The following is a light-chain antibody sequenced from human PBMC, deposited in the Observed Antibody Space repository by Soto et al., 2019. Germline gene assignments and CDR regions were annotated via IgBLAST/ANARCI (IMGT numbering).Light chain of an antibody. Sequence: DIQMTQCPSTLSGSVGDRVTITCRASQTISSWFAWYQQKPRKAPKLLIYXXSSLESWVPSRFSGSGSGTEFTLTISSLQPDDFATYYCQQYNSYSWTFGQGTKVDIK. CDR3: QQYNSYSWT. CDR2: XXS. CDR1: QTISSW. V-gene: IGKV1-5*03. J-gene: IGKJ1*01.